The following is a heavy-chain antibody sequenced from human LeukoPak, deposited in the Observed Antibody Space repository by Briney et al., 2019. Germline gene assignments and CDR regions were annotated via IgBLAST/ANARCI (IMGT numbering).Heavy chain of an antibody. Sequence: SVKVSCKASGGTFSSYAISWVRQAPGQGLEWMGRIIPILGIANYAQKFQGRVTITADKSTSTAYMELSSLRSEDTAVYYCARDDYGERGNYWGQGTLVTVSS. CDR3: ARDDYGERGNY. CDR2: IIPILGIA. J-gene: IGHJ4*02. D-gene: IGHD4-17*01. V-gene: IGHV1-69*04. CDR1: GGTFSSYA.